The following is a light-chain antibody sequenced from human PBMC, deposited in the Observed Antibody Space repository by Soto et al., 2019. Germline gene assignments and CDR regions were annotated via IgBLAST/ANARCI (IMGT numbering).Light chain of an antibody. J-gene: IGKJ1*01. Sequence: EIVMTQSPATLSVSPGERATLSCRASQSVSNNLAWYQQKPGQAPRLLIYRASTRATGIPARFSGSGSGTDFTLTISSLQSEDFAVYSCQHYNNWPPWTFGQGTKVEIK. CDR3: QHYNNWPPWT. V-gene: IGKV3-15*01. CDR1: QSVSNN. CDR2: RAS.